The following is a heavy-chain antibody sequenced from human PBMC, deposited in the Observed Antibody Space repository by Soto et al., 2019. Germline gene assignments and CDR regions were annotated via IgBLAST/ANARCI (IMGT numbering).Heavy chain of an antibody. V-gene: IGHV3-9*01. CDR3: ARDMYFITAAGGGIDD. Sequence: EVQLVESGGGLVQPGRSLRLSCAASGFTFDDNAMHWVRQSPGKGLEWVSGISWNSGTIAYADSVKGRFTISRDNAKNPLDLQMNSLEAGDTALYYCARDMYFITAAGGGIDDWGQGTLVTVSS. CDR1: GFTFDDNA. CDR2: ISWNSGTI. J-gene: IGHJ4*02. D-gene: IGHD6-25*01.